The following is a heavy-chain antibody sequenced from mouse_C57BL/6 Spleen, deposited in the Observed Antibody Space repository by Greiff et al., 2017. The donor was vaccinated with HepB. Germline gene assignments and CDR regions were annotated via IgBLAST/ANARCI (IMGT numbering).Heavy chain of an antibody. Sequence: EVMLVESGGDLVKPGGSLKLSCAASGFTFSSYGMSWVRQTPDKRLEWVATISSGGSYTYYPDSVKGRFTISRDNAKNTLYLQMSSLKSEDTAMYYCARPDYYGSSLYAMDYWGQGTSDTVSS. V-gene: IGHV5-6*02. D-gene: IGHD1-1*01. J-gene: IGHJ4*01. CDR2: ISSGGSYT. CDR3: ARPDYYGSSLYAMDY. CDR1: GFTFSSYG.